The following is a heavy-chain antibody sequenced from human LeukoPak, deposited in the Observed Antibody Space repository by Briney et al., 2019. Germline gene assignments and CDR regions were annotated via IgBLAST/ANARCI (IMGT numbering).Heavy chain of an antibody. Sequence: MPSETLSITCTVSGGSISSGGYYWSWIRQHPGKGLEWIGYIYYSGSTYYNPSLKSRVTISVDTSKNQFSLKLSSVTAADTAVYYCARYIYYYDSSGYLQSFDYWGQGTLVTVSS. J-gene: IGHJ4*02. V-gene: IGHV4-31*03. CDR2: IYYSGST. CDR3: ARYIYYYDSSGYLQSFDY. D-gene: IGHD3-22*01. CDR1: GGSISSGGYY.